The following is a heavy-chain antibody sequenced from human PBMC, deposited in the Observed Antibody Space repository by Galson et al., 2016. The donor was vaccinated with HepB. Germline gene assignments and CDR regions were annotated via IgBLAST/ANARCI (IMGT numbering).Heavy chain of an antibody. CDR1: GFTITNNW. CDR3: ARDPGGDSGWFYFDS. Sequence: SLRLSCAASGFTITNNWMSWVRQAPQKGLEWVATIRQDGIEQYYVASVKGRLSVSRAIAKNSLHLQMNSLRAEDTAVYYCARDPGGDSGWFYFDSWGQGALVTVSS. D-gene: IGHD6-19*01. CDR2: IRQDGIEQ. J-gene: IGHJ4*02. V-gene: IGHV3-7*03.